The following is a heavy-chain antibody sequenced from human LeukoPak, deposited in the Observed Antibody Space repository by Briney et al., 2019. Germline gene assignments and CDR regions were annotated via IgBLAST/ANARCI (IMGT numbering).Heavy chain of an antibody. CDR3: TRGSGGSKFDS. J-gene: IGHJ4*02. CDR2: INGDGSST. Sequence: PGGSLRLSCAASGFTLSSYWMHWVRQAPGKGLVWVSRINGDGSSTTYADSVKGRFTISRDNAKNTLYLQMNSLRAEDTAVYYCTRGSGGSKFDSWGQGTPVTVSS. V-gene: IGHV3-74*03. CDR1: GFTLSSYW. D-gene: IGHD6-19*01.